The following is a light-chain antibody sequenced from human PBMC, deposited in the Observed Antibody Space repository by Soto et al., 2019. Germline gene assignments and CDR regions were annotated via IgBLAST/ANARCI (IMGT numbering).Light chain of an antibody. CDR2: DAF. Sequence: ESVLTQSPATLSLSPGERATLSCRASPSVSNSLAWYQHKPGQAPRLLIHDAFNRATGVPTRFSGSGSGTDFTLTISSLEPEDFAVYYCQQRNRWPPVTFGGGTRVEIK. V-gene: IGKV3-11*01. CDR1: PSVSNS. J-gene: IGKJ4*01. CDR3: QQRNRWPPVT.